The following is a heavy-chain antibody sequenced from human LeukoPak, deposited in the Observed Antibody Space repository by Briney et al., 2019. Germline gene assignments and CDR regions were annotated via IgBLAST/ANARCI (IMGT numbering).Heavy chain of an antibody. Sequence: PSETLSLTCAVSGGSIRSGNYYWSWIRQPAGKGLEWIGRIYSSGTTTYNPSLKSRVSISADTSKNQYPLRLTSVTVADTAVYFCARESDLSYYDRTDYWGQGTLVTVSS. CDR2: IYSSGTT. D-gene: IGHD3-22*01. CDR1: GGSIRSGNYY. V-gene: IGHV4-61*02. J-gene: IGHJ4*02. CDR3: ARESDLSYYDRTDY.